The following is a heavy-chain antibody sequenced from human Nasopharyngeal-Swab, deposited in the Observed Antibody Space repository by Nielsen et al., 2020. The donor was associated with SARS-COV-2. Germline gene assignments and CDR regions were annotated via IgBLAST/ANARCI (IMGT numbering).Heavy chain of an antibody. CDR1: GFTFSSYS. J-gene: IGHJ6*02. CDR2: SSSSSSYI. V-gene: IGHV3-21*01. CDR3: ARDGLDYDFWSAYFMDV. Sequence: GGSLRLSCAASGFTFSSYSMNWVRQAPGKGLEWVSSSSSSSSYIYYADSVKGRFTISRDNAKNSLYLQMNSLRAEDTAVYYCARDGLDYDFWSAYFMDVWGQGTTVTVSS. D-gene: IGHD3-3*01.